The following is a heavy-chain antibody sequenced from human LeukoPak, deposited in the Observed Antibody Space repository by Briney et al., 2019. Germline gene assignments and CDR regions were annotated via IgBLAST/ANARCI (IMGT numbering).Heavy chain of an antibody. CDR3: ASSVGGWIDYYYYYGMDV. CDR2: MNPNSGNT. Sequence: GASVKVSCKASGYTFTSYDVNWVRQATGQGLGWMGWMNPNSGNTGYAQKFQGRVTMTRNTSISTAYMELSSLRSEDTAVYYCASSVGGWIDYYYYYGMDVWGQGTTVTVSS. J-gene: IGHJ6*02. V-gene: IGHV1-8*01. D-gene: IGHD5-12*01. CDR1: GYTFTSYD.